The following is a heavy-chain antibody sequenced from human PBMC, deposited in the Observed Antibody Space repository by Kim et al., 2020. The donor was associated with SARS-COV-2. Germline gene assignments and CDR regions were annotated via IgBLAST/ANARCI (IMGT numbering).Heavy chain of an antibody. CDR3: ARAPYCSGGSCYLYYFDY. CDR2: IYHSGST. D-gene: IGHD2-15*01. J-gene: IGHJ4*02. Sequence: SETLSLTCAVSGGSISSGGYSWSWIRQPPGKGLEWIGYIYHSGSTYYNPSLKSRVTISVDRSKNQFSLKLSSVTAADTAVYYCARAPYCSGGSCYLYYFDYWGQVTLVTVSS. V-gene: IGHV4-30-2*01. CDR1: GGSISSGGYS.